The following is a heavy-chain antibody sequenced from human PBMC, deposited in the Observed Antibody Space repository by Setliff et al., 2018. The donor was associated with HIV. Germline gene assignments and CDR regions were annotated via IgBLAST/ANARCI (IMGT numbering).Heavy chain of an antibody. Sequence: PSETLSLTCSVSGGSIVSSSYYWGWIRQPPGKGLEWIATMYYRGTTYNNPSLKSRVTFSADTSKNQFSLNLNSVTATDTAVYYCVRQGLTMNRGVPAPILYYFDYWGQGILVTVSS. CDR1: GGSIVSSSYY. D-gene: IGHD3-10*01. CDR3: VRQGLTMNRGVPAPILYYFDY. V-gene: IGHV4-39*01. J-gene: IGHJ4*02. CDR2: MYYRGTT.